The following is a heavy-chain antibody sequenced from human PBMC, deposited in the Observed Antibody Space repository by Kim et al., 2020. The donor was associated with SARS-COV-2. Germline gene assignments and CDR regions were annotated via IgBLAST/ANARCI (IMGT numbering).Heavy chain of an antibody. D-gene: IGHD6-19*01. V-gene: IGHV3-30*04. CDR1: GFTFSSYA. Sequence: GGSLRLSCAASGFTFSSYAMHWVRQAPGKGLEWVAVISYDGSNKYYADSVKGRFTISRDNSKNTLYLQMNSLRAEDTAVYYCGGGSSGWSDYWGQGTLVTVSS. CDR2: ISYDGSNK. CDR3: GGGSSGWSDY. J-gene: IGHJ4*02.